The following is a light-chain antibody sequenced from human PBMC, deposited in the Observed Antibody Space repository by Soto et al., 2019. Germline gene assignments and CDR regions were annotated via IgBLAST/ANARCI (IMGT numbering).Light chain of an antibody. CDR2: DAS. CDR1: QDISNY. Sequence: DIQMTQSPSSLSASVGDRVTITCQASQDISNYLNWYQQKPGKAPKLLIYDASNLETGVPSRFSGSGSGTDFTFTISSLQPEDNATYYCQQYDNLPRTFGQGTKLGIK. J-gene: IGKJ2*02. CDR3: QQYDNLPRT. V-gene: IGKV1-33*01.